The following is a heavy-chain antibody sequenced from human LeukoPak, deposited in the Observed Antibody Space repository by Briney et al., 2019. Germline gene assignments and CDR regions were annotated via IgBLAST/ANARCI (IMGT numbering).Heavy chain of an antibody. CDR1: GGSFSGYY. D-gene: IGHD6-13*01. J-gene: IGHJ4*02. V-gene: IGHV4-34*01. CDR3: ARTAAAGPNLIDY. Sequence: SETLSLTCAVYGGSFSGYYWSWIRQPPGKGLEWIGEINHSGSTNYNPSLKSRVTISVDTSKNQISLKLSSVTAADTAVYYCARTAAAGPNLIDYWGQGTLVTVSS. CDR2: INHSGST.